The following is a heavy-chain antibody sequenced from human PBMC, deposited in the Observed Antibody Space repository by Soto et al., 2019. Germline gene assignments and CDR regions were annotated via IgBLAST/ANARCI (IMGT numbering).Heavy chain of an antibody. J-gene: IGHJ6*02. Sequence: SETLSLTCAVYGGSFSGYYWNWIRQPPGKGPEWIGEINHSGSTNYNPSLKSRVTISVDTSKNQFSLKLSSVTAADTAVYYCAREGVLVTAAIAEVYYYGMDVWGQGTTVTVYS. D-gene: IGHD2-2*02. CDR3: AREGVLVTAAIAEVYYYGMDV. CDR1: GGSFSGYY. V-gene: IGHV4-34*01. CDR2: INHSGST.